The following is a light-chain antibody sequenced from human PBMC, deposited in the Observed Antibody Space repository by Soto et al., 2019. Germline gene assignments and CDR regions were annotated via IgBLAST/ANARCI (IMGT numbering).Light chain of an antibody. CDR2: DVS. CDR1: ISDVGGYNF. CDR3: GLFPGSNYG. J-gene: IGLJ1*01. V-gene: IGLV2-14*03. Sequence: QSVLTQPASVSGSPGQSITISCTGTISDVGGYNFVSWYQQYPGKAPKLMICDVSNRPSGVSNRFSGSKSGNTASLTISGLLAEDEADYYCGLFPGSNYGFGTGTKVTVL.